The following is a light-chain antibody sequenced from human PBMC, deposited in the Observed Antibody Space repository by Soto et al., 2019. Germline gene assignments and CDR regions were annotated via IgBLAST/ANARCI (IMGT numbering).Light chain of an antibody. CDR3: HQHNKWPPNT. V-gene: IGKV3-15*01. CDR1: QSVSTN. Sequence: EIVMTQSPATLSVSPGERATLFCRASQSVSTNLAWYQQKPGQPPRLLIYGASTRATGIPARLSGSGSGTDFALTISTLESEDFASYYCHQHNKWPPNTFGQGTKVEIK. J-gene: IGKJ1*01. CDR2: GAS.